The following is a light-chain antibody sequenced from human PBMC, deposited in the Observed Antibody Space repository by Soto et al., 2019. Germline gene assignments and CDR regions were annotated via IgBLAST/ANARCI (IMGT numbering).Light chain of an antibody. CDR2: EIN. J-gene: IGLJ1*01. Sequence: QSALTQPASVSGSPGQSITISCTGTSSDIGSYNFVSWYQHHPGKAPKLIIFEINKRPSGVSNRFSGSKSDNTASLTISGLQPEDEADYYCWSYTTSSTNVFGTGTKLTVL. CDR1: SSDIGSYNF. V-gene: IGLV2-14*01. CDR3: WSYTTSSTNV.